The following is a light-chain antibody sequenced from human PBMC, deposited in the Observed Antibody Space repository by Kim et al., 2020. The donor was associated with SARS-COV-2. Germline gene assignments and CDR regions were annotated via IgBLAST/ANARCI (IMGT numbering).Light chain of an antibody. V-gene: IGLV3-25*03. Sequence: PGQTARITCSGDALPKQYAYWYQQKPGQAPVLVIYKDSERPSGIPERFSGSSSGTTVTLTISGVQAEDEADYYCQSADSSGTYRGVFGGGTQLTV. CDR1: ALPKQY. J-gene: IGLJ2*01. CDR3: QSADSSGTYRGV. CDR2: KDS.